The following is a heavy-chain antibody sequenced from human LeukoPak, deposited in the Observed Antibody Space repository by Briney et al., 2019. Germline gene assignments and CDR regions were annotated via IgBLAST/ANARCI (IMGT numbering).Heavy chain of an antibody. Sequence: SVKVSCKASGGTFSSYAISWVRQAPGQGLDGMGGIIPIFGTANYAQKFQGRVTITADDSTSTAYMGLSRLRSEETAVYYCARASVDIVATIEAFDIWGQGTMVTVSS. CDR3: ARASVDIVATIEAFDI. CDR1: GGTFSSYA. CDR2: IIPIFGTA. V-gene: IGHV1-69*13. J-gene: IGHJ3*02. D-gene: IGHD5-12*01.